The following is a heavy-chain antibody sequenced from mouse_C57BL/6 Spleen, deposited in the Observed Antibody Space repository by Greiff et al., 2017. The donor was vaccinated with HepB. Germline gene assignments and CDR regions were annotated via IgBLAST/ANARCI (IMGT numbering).Heavy chain of an antibody. CDR1: GYTFTSYG. CDR3: ARSIYDGYPAWFAY. CDR2: IYPRSGNT. D-gene: IGHD2-3*01. V-gene: IGHV1-81*01. J-gene: IGHJ3*01. Sequence: QVQLKQSGAELARPGASVKLSCKASGYTFTSYGISWVKQRTGQGLEWIGEIYPRSGNTYYNEKFKGKATLTADKSSSTAYMELRSLTSEDSAVYFCARSIYDGYPAWFAYWGQGTLVTVSA.